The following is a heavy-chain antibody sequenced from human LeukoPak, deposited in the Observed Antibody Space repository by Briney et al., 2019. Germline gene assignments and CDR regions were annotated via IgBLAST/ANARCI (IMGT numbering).Heavy chain of an antibody. D-gene: IGHD2-21*02. CDR3: ARDPAYCGGDCYSNDAFDI. V-gene: IGHV1-8*01. J-gene: IGHJ3*02. CDR2: MNPNSGNT. Sequence: GASVKVSCKASGYTFTGYDINWVRQATGQGLEWMGWMNPNSGNTGYAQKFQGRVTMTRNTSISTAYMELSSLRSEDTAVYYRARDPAYCGGDCYSNDAFDIWGQGTMVTVSS. CDR1: GYTFTGYD.